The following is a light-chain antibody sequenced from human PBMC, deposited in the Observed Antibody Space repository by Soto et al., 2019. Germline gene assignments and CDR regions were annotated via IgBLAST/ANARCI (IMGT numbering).Light chain of an antibody. J-gene: IGLJ1*01. CDR3: QSYDSSLSGYV. Sequence: QSVLTQPPSVSVAPGQRVTISCTGSSSNIGAGYDVHWYQQLPGTAPKLLIYGNSNRPSGVPDRFSGSKSGTSASLAITGLHAEDEADYYCQSYDSSLSGYVFGTGTKLTVL. V-gene: IGLV1-40*01. CDR1: SSNIGAGYD. CDR2: GNS.